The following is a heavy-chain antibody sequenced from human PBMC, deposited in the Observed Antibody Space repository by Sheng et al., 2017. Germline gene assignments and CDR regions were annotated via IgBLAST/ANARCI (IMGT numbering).Heavy chain of an antibody. CDR2: MSYDGNDK. D-gene: IGHD5-12*01. Sequence: QVQMVESGGGVVQPGRSLRLSCAASGFTFSSYGMHWVRQVPGKGLQWVAVMSYDGNDKNYADSVKGRFTISRDNSKDTLYLQMNSLRAEDTAVYYCAKDGRDGYNWGYYYYYMDVWGQGTTVTVSS. CDR3: AKDGRDGYNWGYYYYYMDV. V-gene: IGHV3-30*18. J-gene: IGHJ6*02. CDR1: GFTFSSYG.